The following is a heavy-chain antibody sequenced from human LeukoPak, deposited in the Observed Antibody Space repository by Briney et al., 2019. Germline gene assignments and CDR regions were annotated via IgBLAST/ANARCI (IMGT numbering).Heavy chain of an antibody. CDR2: IYYSGST. Sequence: PSETLSLTCTVSGGSISSGGYYWSWIRQHPGKGLEWIGYIYYSGSTYYNPSLKSRITISVDTSKNQFSLKLSSVTAADTAVYYCARVSLPNYLGSGSYDGGDYWGQGTLGTVSS. CDR1: GGSISSGGYY. D-gene: IGHD3-10*01. J-gene: IGHJ4*02. V-gene: IGHV4-31*03. CDR3: ARVSLPNYLGSGSYDGGDY.